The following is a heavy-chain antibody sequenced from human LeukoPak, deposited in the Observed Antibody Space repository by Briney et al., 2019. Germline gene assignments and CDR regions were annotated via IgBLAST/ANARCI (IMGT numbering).Heavy chain of an antibody. CDR1: GFTFSTSA. CDR3: AKEVYTRTTYLPFDY. V-gene: IGHV3-23*01. CDR2: ISGDGVST. J-gene: IGHJ4*02. D-gene: IGHD2/OR15-2a*01. Sequence: PGGSLGLSCAASGFTFSTSAMSWVRQAPGKGLEWVSTISGDGVSTYYADSVKGRFTISRDNSKNTLSLHMSSLRAEDTATYYCAKEVYTRTTYLPFDYWGQGTLVTVSS.